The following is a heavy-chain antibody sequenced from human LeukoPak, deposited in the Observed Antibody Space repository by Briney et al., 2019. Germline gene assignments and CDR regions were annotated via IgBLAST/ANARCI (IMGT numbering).Heavy chain of an antibody. V-gene: IGHV1-69*13. CDR2: IIPIFGTA. CDR3: ARDLGAVAGSGFDY. Sequence: SVKVSCKASGGTFSSYAISWVRQAPGQGLEWMGGIIPIFGTANYAQRFQGRVTITADESTSTAYMELSSLRSEDTAVYYCARDLGAVAGSGFDYWGQGTLVTVSS. CDR1: GGTFSSYA. D-gene: IGHD6-19*01. J-gene: IGHJ4*02.